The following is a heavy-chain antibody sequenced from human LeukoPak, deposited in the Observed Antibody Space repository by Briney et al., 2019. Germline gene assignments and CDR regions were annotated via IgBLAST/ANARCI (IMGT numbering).Heavy chain of an antibody. Sequence: HTGGSLRLSCAASGFTFSSYGMHWVRQAPGKGLEWVAFIRNDGSDKYYADSVKGRFTIFRDNSENTLNLQMNSLRGEDTAMYYCAKHLADSTASFDCWGQGTLVIVSS. CDR1: GFTFSSYG. CDR2: IRNDGSDK. V-gene: IGHV3-30*02. CDR3: AKHLADSTASFDC. J-gene: IGHJ4*02. D-gene: IGHD3-16*01.